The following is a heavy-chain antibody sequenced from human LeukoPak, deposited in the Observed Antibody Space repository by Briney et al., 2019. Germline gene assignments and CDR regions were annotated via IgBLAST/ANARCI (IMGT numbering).Heavy chain of an antibody. CDR3: ARDCSTSVYYYYYYGMDV. CDR2: MNPNSGNT. CDR1: GYTFTSYD. Sequence: ASVKVSCKASGYTFTSYDINWVRQATGQGLEWMGWMNPNSGNTGYAQKFQGRVTMTRNTSISTAYMELRSLRSDDTAVYYCARDCSTSVYYYYYYGMDVWGQGTTVTVSS. J-gene: IGHJ6*02. D-gene: IGHD2-2*01. V-gene: IGHV1-8*01.